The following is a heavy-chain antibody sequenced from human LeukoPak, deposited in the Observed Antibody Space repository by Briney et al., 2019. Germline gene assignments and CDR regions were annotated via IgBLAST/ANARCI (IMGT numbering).Heavy chain of an antibody. D-gene: IGHD3-22*01. Sequence: SVKVSCKASGGTFSSYAISWVRQAPGQGLEWMGGIIPIFGTANYAQKFQGRVTITADESTSTAYMELSSLRSEDTAVYYCAWTYYYDSSGNPHFDYWGQGTLVTVSS. J-gene: IGHJ4*02. CDR3: AWTYYYDSSGNPHFDY. CDR1: GGTFSSYA. CDR2: IIPIFGTA. V-gene: IGHV1-69*13.